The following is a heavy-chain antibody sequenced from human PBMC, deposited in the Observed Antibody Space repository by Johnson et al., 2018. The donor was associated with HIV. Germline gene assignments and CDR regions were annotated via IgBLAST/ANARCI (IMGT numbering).Heavy chain of an antibody. D-gene: IGHD5-18*01. CDR2: SNWNGVRT. V-gene: IGHV3-20*04. Sequence: VQLVESGGGLVKPGGSLRLSCAASGFTFEDYGMTWVRQAPGKGLEWLSGSNWNGVRTGYADSAKGRFTVSRDNSKNTLYLQIHRLRPEDTAVYYCAILPSGYSRDDLDIWGQGTMVTVSS. J-gene: IGHJ3*02. CDR1: GFTFEDYG. CDR3: AILPSGYSRDDLDI.